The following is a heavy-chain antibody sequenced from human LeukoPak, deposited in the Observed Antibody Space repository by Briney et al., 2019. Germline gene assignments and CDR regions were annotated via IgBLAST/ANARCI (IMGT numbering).Heavy chain of an antibody. CDR3: ARDRPPEYFEPSYHYYGLDV. Sequence: ASVKVSCKASGYSFAGYHMHWVRQAPGQGLEWMGWINPSNGVTNFAQNFQGGVTMTTDTSVTTAYMELNSLTSDDTAVYYCARDRPPEYFEPSYHYYGLDVWGQGTTVTVSS. D-gene: IGHD3-9*01. CDR1: GYSFAGYH. V-gene: IGHV1-2*02. CDR2: INPSNGVT. J-gene: IGHJ6*02.